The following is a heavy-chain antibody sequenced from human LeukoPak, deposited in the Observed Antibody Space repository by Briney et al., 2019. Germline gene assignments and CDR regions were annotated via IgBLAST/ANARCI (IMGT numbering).Heavy chain of an antibody. D-gene: IGHD3-10*01. CDR3: ARQYTVRGVIPYYYYYYMDV. V-gene: IGHV5-51*01. CDR1: GYTFTSYW. CDR2: IYPGDSDT. Sequence: GESLKISCEGSGYTFTSYWIAWVRQMPGKGLEWMGIIYPGDSDTRYSPSFQGQVTISADKSISTAYLQWSSLKASDTAMYYCARQYTVRGVIPYYYYYYMDVWGKGTTVTISS. J-gene: IGHJ6*03.